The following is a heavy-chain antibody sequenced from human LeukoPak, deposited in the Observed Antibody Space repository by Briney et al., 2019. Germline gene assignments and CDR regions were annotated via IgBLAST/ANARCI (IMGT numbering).Heavy chain of an antibody. CDR3: AKDISRNGLYDAFDI. D-gene: IGHD3-16*01. J-gene: IGHJ3*02. Sequence: GGSLRLSCAASGFTFSSYAMSWVRQAPGKGLEWVSAISGSGGSTYYADSVKGRFTISRDNSKNTLYLQMNSLRAEDTAAYYCAKDISRNGLYDAFDIWGQGTMVTVSS. CDR2: ISGSGGST. V-gene: IGHV3-23*01. CDR1: GFTFSSYA.